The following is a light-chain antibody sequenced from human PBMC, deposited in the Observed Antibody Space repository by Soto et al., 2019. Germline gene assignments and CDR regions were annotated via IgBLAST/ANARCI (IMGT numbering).Light chain of an antibody. V-gene: IGKV3-15*01. J-gene: IGKJ3*01. CDR3: QKYDRAPFA. CDR1: QTVSSN. CDR2: RAS. Sequence: EIVMTQSPANPSVSQGVRATRSCRASQTVSSNLAWYQQKPGQAPKLLIYRASTRATGIPARFSGSGSGTGFTLTINGLLPEDVATYYCQKYDRAPFAFGPGTKVDIK.